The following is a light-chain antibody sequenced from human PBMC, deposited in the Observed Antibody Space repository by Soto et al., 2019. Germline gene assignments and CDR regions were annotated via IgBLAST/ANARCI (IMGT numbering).Light chain of an antibody. CDR2: GAS. CDR3: HQYNNWPPLFT. J-gene: IGKJ3*01. Sequence: EIVMTQSPATLSVSPGERATLSCRASQSVSSNLAWYQQKPGQAPRLLIYGASTRATGIPARFSGSGSGTEFTLTISSLQSEDFAVYSCHQYNNWPPLFTFGPGTKVDIK. V-gene: IGKV3-15*01. CDR1: QSVSSN.